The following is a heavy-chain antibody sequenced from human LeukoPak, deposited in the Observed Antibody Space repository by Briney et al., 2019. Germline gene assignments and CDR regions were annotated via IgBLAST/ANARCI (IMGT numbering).Heavy chain of an antibody. CDR3: AREWGY. Sequence: GGSLRLSCAASGFTFSNYAMCWVRQAPGKGLEWVSLISGDGANTYYPDSVKGRFTISRDNSKNSLYLQMNSLRAEDTAVYYCAREWGYWGQGTLVTVSS. CDR2: ISGDGANT. D-gene: IGHD1-26*01. CDR1: GFTFSNYA. V-gene: IGHV3-23*01. J-gene: IGHJ4*02.